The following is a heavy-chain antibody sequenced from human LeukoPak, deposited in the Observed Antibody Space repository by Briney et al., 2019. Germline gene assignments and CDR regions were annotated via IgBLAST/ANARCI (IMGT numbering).Heavy chain of an antibody. CDR1: GFTFSNAW. CDR2: ISSSSSTI. D-gene: IGHD1-26*01. Sequence: GGSLRLSCAASGFTFSNAWMSWVRQAPGKGLEWVSYISSSSSTIYYADSVKGRFTISRDNAKSSLYLQMNSLRAEDTAVYYCARGPIGENWFDPWGQGTLVTVAS. J-gene: IGHJ5*02. V-gene: IGHV3-48*04. CDR3: ARGPIGENWFDP.